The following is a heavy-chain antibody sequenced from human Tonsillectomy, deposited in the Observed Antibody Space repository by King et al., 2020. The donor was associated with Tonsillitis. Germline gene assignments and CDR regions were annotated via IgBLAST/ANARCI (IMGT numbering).Heavy chain of an antibody. CDR1: GFTFSRDW. J-gene: IGHJ6*03. CDR2: IYRDGSNI. V-gene: IGHV3-74*01. D-gene: IGHD4-17*01. CDR3: ARAKKDCGESKGSYYFYMDV. Sequence: VQLVESGGGLVQPGGSLRLSCAASGFTFSRDWMDWVRQAPGKGLVWVSRIYRDGSNIRYADSVKGRFTISRDNAKNTLYLQMNSLRAEDTAVYYCARAKKDCGESKGSYYFYMDVWGKGTTVTVSS.